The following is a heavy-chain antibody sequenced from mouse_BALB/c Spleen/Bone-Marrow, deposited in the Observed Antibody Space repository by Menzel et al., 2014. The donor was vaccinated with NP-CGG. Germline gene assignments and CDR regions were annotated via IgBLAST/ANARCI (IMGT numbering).Heavy chain of an antibody. Sequence: EVKPVESGGGLVQPGGSLRLSCATSGFTFTDYFMTWVRQPPGKALEWLGCIRNKANGYTTEYSASVKGRFTISRNNSQSILYLQMNTLRAEDSATYYCARGYYDDYWGQGTTLTVSS. CDR3: ARGYYDDY. D-gene: IGHD2-4*01. J-gene: IGHJ2*01. CDR1: GFTFTDYF. CDR2: IRNKANGYTT. V-gene: IGHV7-3*02.